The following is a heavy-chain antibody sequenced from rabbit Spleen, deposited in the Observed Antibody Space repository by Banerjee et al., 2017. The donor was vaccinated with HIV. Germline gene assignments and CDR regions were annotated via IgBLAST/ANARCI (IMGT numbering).Heavy chain of an antibody. CDR3: ARDLVGVIGWNFYL. V-gene: IGHV1S45*01. CDR1: GFDLSSYYY. J-gene: IGHJ4*01. CDR2: IYGGSSGST. Sequence: QEQLEESGGGLVKPEGSLTLTCKASGFDLSSYYYMCWVRQAPGKGLECIACIYGGSSGSTYYATWAIGQFTISRTSSTTVTLQMTSLTAADTATYFCARDLVGVIGWNFYLWGPGTLVTVS. D-gene: IGHD1-1*01.